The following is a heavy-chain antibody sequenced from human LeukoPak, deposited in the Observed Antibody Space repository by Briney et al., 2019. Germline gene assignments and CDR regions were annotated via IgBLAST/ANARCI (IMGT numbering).Heavy chain of an antibody. J-gene: IGHJ3*02. D-gene: IGHD5-12*01. CDR1: GYSFTNYW. CDR2: IYPSDSAS. Sequence: GESLKISCKGSGYSFTNYWIGWARQMPGKGLEWMVIIYPSDSASKYSPSCQGQVTMSADKSISTAYLQWSRLQASDTAMYYCTRQVPGYALPDIWGQGTMVTVSS. V-gene: IGHV5-51*01. CDR3: TRQVPGYALPDI.